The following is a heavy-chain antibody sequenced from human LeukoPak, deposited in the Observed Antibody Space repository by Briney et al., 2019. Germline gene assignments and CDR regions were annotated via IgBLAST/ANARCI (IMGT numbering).Heavy chain of an antibody. CDR2: INHSGST. D-gene: IGHD6-13*01. CDR1: GGSYSGYY. J-gene: IGHJ5*02. CDR3: ARTIAAAGLTRGFDP. Sequence: RTSETLSLTCAVYGGSYSGYYWSWIRQPPGKGLEWIGEINHSGSTNYNPSLKSRVTISVDTSKNQFSLKLSSVTAADTAVYYCARTIAAAGLTRGFDPWGQGTLVTVSS. V-gene: IGHV4-34*01.